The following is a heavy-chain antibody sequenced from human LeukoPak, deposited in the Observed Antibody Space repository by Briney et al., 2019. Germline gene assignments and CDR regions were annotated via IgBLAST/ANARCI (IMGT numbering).Heavy chain of an antibody. D-gene: IGHD3-10*01. J-gene: IGHJ3*02. V-gene: IGHV3-21*01. Sequence: PGGSLRLSCAASGFTFNNVWMSWVRQAPGKGLEWVSSISSSSSYIYYADSVRGRFTISRDNAKNSLYLQMNSLRAEDTAVYYCATNGYGSGSYQGAFDIWGQGTMVTVSS. CDR2: ISSSSSYI. CDR1: GFTFNNVW. CDR3: ATNGYGSGSYQGAFDI.